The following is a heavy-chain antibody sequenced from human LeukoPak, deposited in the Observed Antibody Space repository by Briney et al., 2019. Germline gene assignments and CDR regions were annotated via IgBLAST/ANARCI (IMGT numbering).Heavy chain of an antibody. J-gene: IGHJ6*02. V-gene: IGHV1-18*01. D-gene: IGHD3-9*01. CDR3: ARDGPPYYDILTGYFLYYGMDV. Sequence: ASVKVSCKASGYTFTSYGTSWVRQAPGQGLEWMGIINPSGGSTSYAQKFQGRVTMTTDTSTSTAYMELRSLRSDDTAVYYCARDGPPYYDILTGYFLYYGMDVWGQGTTVTVSS. CDR1: GYTFTSYG. CDR2: INPSGGST.